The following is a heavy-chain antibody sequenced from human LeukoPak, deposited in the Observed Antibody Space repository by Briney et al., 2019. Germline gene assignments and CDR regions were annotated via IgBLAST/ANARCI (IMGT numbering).Heavy chain of an antibody. J-gene: IGHJ4*02. CDR1: GFTVSSNY. Sequence: GGSLRLSCAASGFTVSSNYMSWVRQAPGKGLEWVSVIYGGGGTYYAASVKGRFTISRDDSKNTLYLQMNSLRAEDTAVYYCAGGVHNYFDSWGQGALVTVSS. V-gene: IGHV3-66*01. CDR3: AGGVHNYFDS. CDR2: IYGGGGT. D-gene: IGHD1-1*01.